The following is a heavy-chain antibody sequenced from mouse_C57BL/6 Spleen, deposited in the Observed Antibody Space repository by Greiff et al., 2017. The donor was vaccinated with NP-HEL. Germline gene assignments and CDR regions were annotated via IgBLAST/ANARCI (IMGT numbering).Heavy chain of an antibody. D-gene: IGHD1-1*01. CDR2: IYPGDGDT. CDR3: ARRTTVAYFDY. CDR1: GYTFTDYY. J-gene: IGHJ2*01. Sequence: QVQLQQSGAELVRPGASVKLSCKASGYTFTDYYINWVKQRPGQGLEWIARIYPGDGDTNYNGKFKGKATLTADKSSSTAYMQLSSLTSEDSAVYFCARRTTVAYFDYWGQGTTLTVSS. V-gene: IGHV1-76*01.